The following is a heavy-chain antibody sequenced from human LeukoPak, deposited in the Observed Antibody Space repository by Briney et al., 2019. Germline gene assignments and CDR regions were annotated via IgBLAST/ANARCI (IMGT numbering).Heavy chain of an antibody. J-gene: IGHJ3*02. D-gene: IGHD3-22*01. CDR3: ARDRLDYYDSSGYYYDAFDI. CDR1: GFTFSSYG. CDR2: ISYEGSNK. V-gene: IGHV3-30*03. Sequence: GRSLRLSCAASGFTFSSYGMNWVRQAPGKGLEWVAFISYEGSNKYYADSVKGRFTISRDNSKNTLYLQMNSLRAEDTAVYYCARDRLDYYDSSGYYYDAFDIWGQVTMVTASS.